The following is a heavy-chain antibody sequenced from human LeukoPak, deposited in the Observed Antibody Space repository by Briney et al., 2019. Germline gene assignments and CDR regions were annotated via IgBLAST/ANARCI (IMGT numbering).Heavy chain of an antibody. CDR3: ARGGYYYDSSGYRTPDY. V-gene: IGHV3-74*01. D-gene: IGHD3-22*01. CDR1: GFTFSSHW. J-gene: IGHJ4*02. Sequence: PGGSLRLSCAASGFTFSSHWMHWVRHGPGKGLVWISRISGDGSTTAYADSVKGRFTISRDNAKNTLYLQMNSLRAEDTAVYYCARGGYYYDSSGYRTPDYWGQGTLVTVSS. CDR2: ISGDGSTT.